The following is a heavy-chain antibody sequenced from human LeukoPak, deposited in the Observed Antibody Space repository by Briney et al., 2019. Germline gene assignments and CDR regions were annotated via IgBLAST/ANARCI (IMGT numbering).Heavy chain of an antibody. CDR1: GFTFSGSA. CDR2: IRSKANSYAT. V-gene: IGHV3-73*01. Sequence: PGGSLRLSCAASGFTFSGSAMHWVRQASGKGLEWVGRIRSKANSYATAYAASVKGRFTISRDDSKNTAYLQMNSLKTEDTAVYYCTRLGSSTYGISRNSDYWGQGTLVTVSS. J-gene: IGHJ4*02. D-gene: IGHD6-6*01. CDR3: TRLGSSTYGISRNSDY.